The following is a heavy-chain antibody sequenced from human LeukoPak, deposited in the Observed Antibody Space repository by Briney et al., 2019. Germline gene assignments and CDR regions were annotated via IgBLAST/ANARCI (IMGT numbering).Heavy chain of an antibody. CDR1: GVSISSGYW. J-gene: IGHJ4*02. Sequence: PSGTLSLTCAVSGVSISSGYWWSWVRQTPGKGLEWIGEIHHTGSTNYNPSLKSRVTISVDKPKNQFSLTLTSVTAADTAVYFCARNAYYSADYWGQGTLVTVSS. D-gene: IGHD3-22*01. CDR2: IHHTGST. CDR3: ARNAYYSADY. V-gene: IGHV4-4*02.